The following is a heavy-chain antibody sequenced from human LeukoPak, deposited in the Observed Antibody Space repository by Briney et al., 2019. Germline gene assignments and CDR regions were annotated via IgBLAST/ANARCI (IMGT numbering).Heavy chain of an antibody. J-gene: IGHJ1*01. V-gene: IGHV1-2*02. Sequence: ASVKVSCKASGYTFTGYYMHWVRQAPGQGLGWMGWINPNSGGTNYAQKFQGRVTMTRDTSISTANMELRRLRSDDTAVYYCARPPAANAEYFQHWGQGTLVTVSS. CDR1: GYTFTGYY. D-gene: IGHD2-2*01. CDR3: ARPPAANAEYFQH. CDR2: INPNSGGT.